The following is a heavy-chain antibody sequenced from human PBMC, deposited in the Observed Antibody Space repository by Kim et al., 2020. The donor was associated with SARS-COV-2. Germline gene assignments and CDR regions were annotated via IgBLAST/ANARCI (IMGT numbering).Heavy chain of an antibody. V-gene: IGHV3-66*01. CDR2: SAGAT. J-gene: IGHJ4*02. Sequence: SAGATYYADSLKGIFTNSRDNSKNTLSLKMNSMRAEDTAVYYCASVRFDYWGQGTLVTVSS. CDR3: ASVRFDY.